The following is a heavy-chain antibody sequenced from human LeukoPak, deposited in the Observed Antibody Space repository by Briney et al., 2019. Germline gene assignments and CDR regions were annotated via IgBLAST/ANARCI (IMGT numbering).Heavy chain of an antibody. CDR1: GFNFESYS. CDR3: ARDGVKESSSVLYFDY. J-gene: IGHJ4*02. D-gene: IGHD3-10*01. CDR2: ISFSGAYI. Sequence: GGSLRLSCAASGFNFESYSMNWVRQAPGKGLEWVSSISFSGAYIYYAASVKGRFTISRDNAKNSVFLQLNSVKVEDTAVYYCARDGVKESSSVLYFDYWGQGTLVTVSS. V-gene: IGHV3-21*01.